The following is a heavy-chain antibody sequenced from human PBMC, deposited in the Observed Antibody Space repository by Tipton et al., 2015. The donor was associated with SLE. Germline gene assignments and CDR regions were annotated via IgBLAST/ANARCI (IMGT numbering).Heavy chain of an antibody. J-gene: IGHJ1*01. D-gene: IGHD2-21*01. CDR2: ISWNSGSI. CDR3: AKAPYCGGDCYAAEYFQH. V-gene: IGHV3-9*01. CDR1: GFTFDDYA. Sequence: SLRLSCAASGFTFDDYAMNWVRQVPGKGLEWVSGISWNSGSIGYADSVKGRFTISRDNAKNSLYLQMNSLRAEDTALYYCAKAPYCGGDCYAAEYFQHWGQGTLVTVSS.